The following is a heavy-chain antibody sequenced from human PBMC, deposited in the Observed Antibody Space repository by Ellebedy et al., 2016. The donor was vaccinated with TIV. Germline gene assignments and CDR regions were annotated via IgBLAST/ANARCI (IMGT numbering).Heavy chain of an antibody. J-gene: IGHJ4*02. Sequence: GESLKISXAASGFTFSSYAMSWVRQAPGKGLEWVSAISGSGGSTYYADSVKGRFTISRDNAKNSLYLQMNSLRDEDTAVYYCARVKGDGPNDYWGQGTLVTVSS. V-gene: IGHV3-23*01. CDR1: GFTFSSYA. CDR3: ARVKGDGPNDY. CDR2: ISGSGGST. D-gene: IGHD5-24*01.